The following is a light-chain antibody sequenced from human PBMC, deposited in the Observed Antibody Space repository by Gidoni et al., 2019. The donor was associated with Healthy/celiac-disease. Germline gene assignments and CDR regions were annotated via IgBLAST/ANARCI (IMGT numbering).Light chain of an antibody. J-gene: IGKJ4*01. Sequence: DIQLTKSPSSLSASVGDRVTITCRASQSISSYLNWYQQKPGKAPKLLIYAASSLQSGVPSRFSGSGSGTDFTLTISSLQPEDFATYYCQQSYSTSPLTFGGGTKVEIK. CDR3: QQSYSTSPLT. V-gene: IGKV1-39*01. CDR2: AAS. CDR1: QSISSY.